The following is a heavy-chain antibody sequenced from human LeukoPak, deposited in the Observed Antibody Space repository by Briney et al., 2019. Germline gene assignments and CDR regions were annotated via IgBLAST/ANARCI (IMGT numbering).Heavy chain of an antibody. Sequence: ASVKVSCKASGYTFTSYGISWVRQAPGQGLEWMGWISAYNSNTNYAQKLQGRVTMTTDTSTSTAYMELRSLRSDDTAVYYCARDRSSSSLVGGMDVWGQGTTVTVSS. CDR1: GYTFTSYG. V-gene: IGHV1-18*01. CDR3: ARDRSSSSLVGGMDV. D-gene: IGHD6-13*01. CDR2: ISAYNSNT. J-gene: IGHJ6*02.